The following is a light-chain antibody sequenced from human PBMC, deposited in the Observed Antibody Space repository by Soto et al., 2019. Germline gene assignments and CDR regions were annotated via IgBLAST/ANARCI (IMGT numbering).Light chain of an antibody. CDR1: QSLNSE. CDR2: QAS. J-gene: IGKJ4*02. V-gene: IGKV1-5*03. Sequence: DIQMTQSPSTLSASVGDRVTITCRASQSLNSELAWYQQKPGKAPKLLIYQASSVKGGVTSRFTGTGSGTEFTLAISSVHPDDSATYFCQQYHASARTFGGGTNVEI. CDR3: QQYHASART.